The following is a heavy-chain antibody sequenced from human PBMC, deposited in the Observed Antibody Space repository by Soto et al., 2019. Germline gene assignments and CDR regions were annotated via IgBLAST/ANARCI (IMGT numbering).Heavy chain of an antibody. CDR1: GGSISGGGYS. Sequence: PSETLSLTCAVSGGSISGGGYSWSWIRQPPGKGLEWIGYIYHSGSTYYNPSLKSRVTISVDRSKNQFSLKLSSVTAADTAVYYCARDPGRWGQGTLVTVSS. CDR3: ARDPGR. CDR2: IYHSGST. V-gene: IGHV4-30-2*01. J-gene: IGHJ4*02.